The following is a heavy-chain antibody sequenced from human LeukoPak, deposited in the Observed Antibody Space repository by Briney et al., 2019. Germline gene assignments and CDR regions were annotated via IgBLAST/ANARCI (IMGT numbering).Heavy chain of an antibody. CDR1: GYTFTGYY. D-gene: IGHD3-3*01. J-gene: IGHJ4*02. CDR3: ATSDYDFWSGYYESQVFDY. Sequence: ASVKVSCKASGYTFTGYYMHWVPQAPGQGLEWMGWINPNSGGTNYAQKFQGRVTMTRDTSISTAYMELSRLRSDDTAVYYCATSDYDFWSGYYESQVFDYWGQGTLVTVSS. V-gene: IGHV1-2*02. CDR2: INPNSGGT.